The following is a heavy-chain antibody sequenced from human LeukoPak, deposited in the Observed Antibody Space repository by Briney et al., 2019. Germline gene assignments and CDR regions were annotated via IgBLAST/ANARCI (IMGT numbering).Heavy chain of an antibody. J-gene: IGHJ4*02. CDR3: ARAKTWIQLWPYCGGDCYSFDY. Sequence: SQTLSLTCAISGDSVSSNSAAWNWIRQSPSRGLEWLGRTYYRSKWYNDYAVSVKSRITINPDTSKNRFSLQLNSVTPEDTAVYYCARAKTWIQLWPYCGGDCYSFDYWGQGTLVTVSS. CDR2: TYYRSKWYN. V-gene: IGHV6-1*01. D-gene: IGHD2-21*02. CDR1: GDSVSSNSAA.